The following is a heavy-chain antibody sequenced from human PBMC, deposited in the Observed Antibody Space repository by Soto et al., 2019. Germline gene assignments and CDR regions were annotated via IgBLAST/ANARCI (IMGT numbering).Heavy chain of an antibody. V-gene: IGHV1-69*01. CDR2: IIPIFGTA. CDR1: GGTFSSYA. CDR3: PRGVYGDRYFDY. Sequence: QVQLVQSEAEVQKPGSSVNVSCKASGGTFSSYAISWVRHAPGQGLEWMGGIIPIFGTANYAQKFQGRVTITADESTSTAYMELSSLRSEDTAVYYCPRGVYGDRYFDYWGQGTLVTVSS. D-gene: IGHD4-17*01. J-gene: IGHJ4*02.